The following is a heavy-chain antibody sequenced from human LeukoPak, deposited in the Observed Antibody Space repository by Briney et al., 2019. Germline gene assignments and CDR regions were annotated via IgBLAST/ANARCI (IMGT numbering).Heavy chain of an antibody. CDR3: ARGAVAGKRYYFDY. D-gene: IGHD6-19*01. CDR1: GYTFINYG. J-gene: IGHJ4*02. V-gene: IGHV1-18*01. Sequence: ASVKVSCKASGYTFINYGISWVRQAPGQGLEWMGWISVYNGNTKSAQRLQGRVTVTADTSTSTAYMEVRGLRSDDTAVYYCARGAVAGKRYYFDYWGQGTQVTVSS. CDR2: ISVYNGNT.